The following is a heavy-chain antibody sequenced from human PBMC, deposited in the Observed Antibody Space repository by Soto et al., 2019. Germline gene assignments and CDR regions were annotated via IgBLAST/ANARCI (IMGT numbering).Heavy chain of an antibody. D-gene: IGHD6-19*01. V-gene: IGHV1-18*01. CDR1: GYRFTSYG. CDR2: ISAYNGNT. CDR3: ARDLGYSSGWYYFDF. J-gene: IGHJ4*02. Sequence: QVQLVQSGAEVRKPGASVKVSCKASGYRFTSYGISWVRQAPGQGLEWMGWISAYNGNTNYAQKHQGRVTMTTDTSKSTAYMEVRSLRSDDTAVYYCARDLGYSSGWYYFDFWGQGTLVTVSS.